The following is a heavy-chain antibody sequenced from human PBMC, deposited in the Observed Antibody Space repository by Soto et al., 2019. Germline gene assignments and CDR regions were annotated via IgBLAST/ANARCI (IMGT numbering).Heavy chain of an antibody. V-gene: IGHV1-18*01. D-gene: IGHD3-3*01. CDR3: ARDPHEFWTSYWFDP. J-gene: IGHJ5*02. CDR1: GYTFNTYG. Sequence: ASVKVSCKTSGYTFNTYGINWVRQAPGQGLELMGWISAYDGKTTYAEKFQGRVTMTTDTSTSTAYMELRSLRSDDTAVYYCARDPHEFWTSYWFDPWGQGTPVTVSS. CDR2: ISAYDGKT.